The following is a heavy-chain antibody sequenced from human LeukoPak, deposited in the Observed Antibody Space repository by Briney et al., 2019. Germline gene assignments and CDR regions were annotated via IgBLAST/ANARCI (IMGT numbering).Heavy chain of an antibody. D-gene: IGHD2-2*01. Sequence: PGRSLTPSCAAAAPFFINYGMHWVSQSPSKGLEWVAVISTVGRDKKHADSLKGRFTISRDNSKNTMYLQMNSLRAEDTAVYYCAKDLQIRPAGYYFDYWGQGTLVTVST. V-gene: IGHV3-30*18. CDR2: ISTVGRDK. CDR1: APFFINYG. CDR3: AKDLQIRPAGYYFDY. J-gene: IGHJ4*02.